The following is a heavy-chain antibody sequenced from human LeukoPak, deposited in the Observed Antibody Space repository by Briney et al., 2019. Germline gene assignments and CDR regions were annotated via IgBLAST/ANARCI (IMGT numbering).Heavy chain of an antibody. J-gene: IGHJ4*02. CDR1: GGTFSSYA. Sequence: SVKVSCKASGGTFSSYAISWVRQAPGQGLEWMGGIIPIFGTANYAQKFQGRVTITADESTSTAYMELSSLRSEDTAVYYCVREQGRDGYIRFDYWGQGTLVTVSS. D-gene: IGHD5-24*01. CDR3: VREQGRDGYIRFDY. CDR2: IIPIFGTA. V-gene: IGHV1-69*01.